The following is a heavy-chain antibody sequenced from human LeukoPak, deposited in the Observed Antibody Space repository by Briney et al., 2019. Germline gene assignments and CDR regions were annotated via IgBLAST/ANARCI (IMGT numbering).Heavy chain of an antibody. Sequence: GGSLRLSCAASGFTFSDYYMSWIRQAPGKGLEWVSYITSSGSTIYYADSVRGRFTISRDNAKNSLYLQMDSLRAEDTAVYYCAITTVTQFDYWGQGTLVTVSS. D-gene: IGHD4-17*01. V-gene: IGHV3-11*01. CDR2: ITSSGSTI. J-gene: IGHJ4*02. CDR1: GFTFSDYY. CDR3: AITTVTQFDY.